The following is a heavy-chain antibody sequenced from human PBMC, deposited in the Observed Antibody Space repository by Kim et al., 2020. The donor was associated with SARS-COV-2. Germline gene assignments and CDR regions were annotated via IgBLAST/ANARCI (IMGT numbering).Heavy chain of an antibody. Sequence: GGSLRLSCAPSGFIFSTSGMHWVRQAPGKGLEWVATIWYDGSNNYYPDSVKGRFTVSRDNSKNTLYLQMNSLRAEDTAMYYCVRGYCGTATCYTGGTYFDYWGRGTLVTVSS. CDR3: VRGYCGTATCYTGGTYFDY. D-gene: IGHD2-2*02. J-gene: IGHJ4*02. V-gene: IGHV3-33*08. CDR1: GFIFSTSG. CDR2: IWYDGSNN.